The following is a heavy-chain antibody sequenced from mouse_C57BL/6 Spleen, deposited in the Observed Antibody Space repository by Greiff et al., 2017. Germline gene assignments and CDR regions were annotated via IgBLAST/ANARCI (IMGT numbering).Heavy chain of an antibody. J-gene: IGHJ4*01. V-gene: IGHV1-55*01. Sequence: QVHVKQPGAELVKPGASVKMSCKASGYTFTSYWITWVKQRPGQGLEWIGDIYPGSGSTNYNEKFKSKATLTVDTSSSTAYMQLSSLTSEDSAVYYCARERRDYAMDYWGQGTSVTVSS. CDR2: IYPGSGST. CDR1: GYTFTSYW. CDR3: ARERRDYAMDY. D-gene: IGHD2-12*01.